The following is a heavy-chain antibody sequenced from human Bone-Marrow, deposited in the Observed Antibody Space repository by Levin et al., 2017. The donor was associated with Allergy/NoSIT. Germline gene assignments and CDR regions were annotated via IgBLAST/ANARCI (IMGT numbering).Heavy chain of an antibody. J-gene: IGHJ4*02. CDR2: IGSAGDT. D-gene: IGHD6-19*01. CDR1: GFTFSNYG. Sequence: PGGSLRLSFAASGFTFSNYGMEWVRQATGKGLEWVSHIGSAGDTYYADSVKGRFTISRENAKTSLFLQMNSLRAGDTAVYYCARDSGSGLDYWGQGTLVTVSS. V-gene: IGHV3-13*01. CDR3: ARDSGSGLDY.